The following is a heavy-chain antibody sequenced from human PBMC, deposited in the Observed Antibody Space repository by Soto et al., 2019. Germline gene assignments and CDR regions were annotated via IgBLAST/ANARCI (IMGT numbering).Heavy chain of an antibody. V-gene: IGHV4-59*01. CDR2: IYYSGST. Sequence: QVQLQESGPGLVKPSETLSLTCTVSGGSISSYYWSWIRQPPGKGLEWIGYIYYSGSTNYNSSLKSRVTPSLDTSRNQFSLKLSSVAAADTAVYYYTGSGSYPTAGYGMDVWGQVTTVTVSS. CDR1: GGSISSYY. CDR3: TGSGSYPTAGYGMDV. J-gene: IGHJ6*02. D-gene: IGHD1-26*01.